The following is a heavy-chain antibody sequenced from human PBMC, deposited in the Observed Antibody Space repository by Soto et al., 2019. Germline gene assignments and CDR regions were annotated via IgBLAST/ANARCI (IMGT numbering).Heavy chain of an antibody. J-gene: IGHJ6*02. Sequence: SETLSLTCTVSGGSISSDYYHWTWIRQSPERGLEWIGYIHHSGSILYNPSLKSRVTISVDTSKNQFSLHLSSVTAADTAVYYCARGPNYIVVVTAIPYHYYYGMDVWGQGTTVTVSS. CDR1: GGSISSDYYH. D-gene: IGHD2-21*02. V-gene: IGHV4-30-4*08. CDR2: IHHSGSI. CDR3: ARGPNYIVVVTAIPYHYYYGMDV.